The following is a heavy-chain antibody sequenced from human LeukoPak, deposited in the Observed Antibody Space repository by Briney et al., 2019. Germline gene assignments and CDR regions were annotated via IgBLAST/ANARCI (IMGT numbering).Heavy chain of an antibody. Sequence: GGSLRLSCAASGFTFSAYDIHWVRQASGKGLEWVSGITNVGDTHYPDSVKGRFTISRENAKNSLYLQLNNLRAEDTAVYYCARLGEPGDYDILTGPGDAFDIWGQGTMVTVSS. V-gene: IGHV3-13*01. CDR1: GFTFSAYD. CDR2: ITNVGDT. J-gene: IGHJ3*02. D-gene: IGHD3-9*01. CDR3: ARLGEPGDYDILTGPGDAFDI.